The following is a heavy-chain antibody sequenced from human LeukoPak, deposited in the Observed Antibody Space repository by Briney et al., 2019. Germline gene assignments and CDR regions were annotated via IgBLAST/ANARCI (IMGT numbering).Heavy chain of an antibody. CDR2: ISGSGGSI. Sequence: GGSLRLSCAASGFTFSSYGMSWVRQAPGKGLEWVSAISGSGGSIYYADSVKGRFTISRDNSKNTLYLQMNSLRAEDTAVYYCARGARYCSGGSCYSYYWGQGTLVTVSS. V-gene: IGHV3-23*01. D-gene: IGHD2-15*01. J-gene: IGHJ4*02. CDR1: GFTFSSYG. CDR3: ARGARYCSGGSCYSYY.